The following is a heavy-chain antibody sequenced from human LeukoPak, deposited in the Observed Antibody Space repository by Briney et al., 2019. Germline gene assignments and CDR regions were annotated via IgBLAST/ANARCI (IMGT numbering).Heavy chain of an antibody. CDR1: GLTFSKAW. CDR3: TTDGYCSGGNCYSFDN. J-gene: IGHJ4*02. D-gene: IGHD2-15*01. Sequence: GGSLRLSCVASGLTFSKAWMSWVRLAPGKGLEWVGRIKSKTDGGTIEYAAPVKGRFTISRDHSKNTQYLQMNSLKTEDTAVYYCTTDGYCSGGNCYSFDNWGQGTLVTVSS. V-gene: IGHV3-15*01. CDR2: IKSKTDGGTI.